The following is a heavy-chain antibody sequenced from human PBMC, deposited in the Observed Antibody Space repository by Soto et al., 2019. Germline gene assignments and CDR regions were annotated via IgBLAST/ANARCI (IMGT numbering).Heavy chain of an antibody. D-gene: IGHD6-19*01. CDR2: ISAYNGNT. Sequence: GASVKVSCKASGYTFTSYGISWVRQAPGQGLEWMGWISAYNGNTNYAQKLQGRVTMTTDTSTSTAYMELRSLRSDDTAVYYCAKDGGAFNPTHIELAGFLLLDGNNYYYYGMDVWGKGTTVTVSS. CDR3: AKDGGAFNPTHIELAGFLLLDGNNYYYYGMDV. J-gene: IGHJ6*04. CDR1: GYTFTSYG. V-gene: IGHV1-18*01.